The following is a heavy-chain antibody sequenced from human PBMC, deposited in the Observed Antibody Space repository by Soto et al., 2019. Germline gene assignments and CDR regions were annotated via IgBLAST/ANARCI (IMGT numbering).Heavy chain of an antibody. CDR1: GFSLSTSGVG. Sequence: QITLKESGPTLVKPTQTLTLTCTFSGFSLSTSGVGVGWIRQPPGKALEWLALIYWDDDKRYSPSLKSRLTIPKDTSKNQVVLTMTNMDPVDTATCYCAHKGGGDRILDYWGQGTLVTVSS. CDR3: AHKGGGDRILDY. D-gene: IGHD3-16*01. V-gene: IGHV2-5*02. J-gene: IGHJ4*02. CDR2: IYWDDDK.